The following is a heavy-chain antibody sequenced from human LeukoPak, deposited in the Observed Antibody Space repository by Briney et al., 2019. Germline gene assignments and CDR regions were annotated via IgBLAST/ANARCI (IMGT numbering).Heavy chain of an antibody. J-gene: IGHJ3*02. CDR1: GFTFAGYA. CDR3: TSFAPYDAFDI. CDR2: ISNNGDNT. Sequence: PGGSLRLSCTASGFTFAGYAMSWVRQAPGKGLEWVSTISNNGDNTYYADSVKGRFAISRDNSKNTLYLHMNSLRAEDTAVYYCTSFAPYDAFDIWGQGTMVTVSS. V-gene: IGHV3-23*01.